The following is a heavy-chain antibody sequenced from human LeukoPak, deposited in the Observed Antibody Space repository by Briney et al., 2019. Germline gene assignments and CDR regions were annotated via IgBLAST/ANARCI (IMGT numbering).Heavy chain of an antibody. J-gene: IGHJ4*02. CDR1: GFTFSDYY. Sequence: GGSLRLSCAASGFTFSDYYMSWIRQAPGKGLEWVSYISSSGSTIYYADSVKGRFTISRDNAKNSLYLQMNSLRAEDTAVYYCATRVEATTYDYWGQGTLVTVSS. V-gene: IGHV3-11*01. D-gene: IGHD1-26*01. CDR2: ISSSGSTI. CDR3: ATRVEATTYDY.